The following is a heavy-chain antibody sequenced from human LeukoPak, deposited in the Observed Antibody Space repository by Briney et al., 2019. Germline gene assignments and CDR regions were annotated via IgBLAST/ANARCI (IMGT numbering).Heavy chain of an antibody. V-gene: IGHV6-1*01. CDR3: ARGRGGYSSSWYQIPPYFDY. J-gene: IGHJ4*02. CDR1: GDSVSSNSVT. Sequence: SQTLSLTCAISGDSVSSNSVTWNWIRQSPSRGLEWLGSTYYRSTWYNDYAVSVRGRITVNPDTSKNQFSLKLSSVTAADTAVYYCARGRGGYSSSWYQIPPYFDYWGQGTLVTVSS. D-gene: IGHD6-13*01. CDR2: TYYRSTWYN.